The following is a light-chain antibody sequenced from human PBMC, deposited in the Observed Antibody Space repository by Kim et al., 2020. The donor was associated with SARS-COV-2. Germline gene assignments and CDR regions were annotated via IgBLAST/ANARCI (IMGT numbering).Light chain of an antibody. CDR2: DVN. CDR3: TSYTSSDTWV. J-gene: IGLJ3*02. CDR1: TSDIYPYNY. Sequence: QSALTQPASVSGSPGQSITISCTGSTSDIYPYNYVSWYQQHPGKAPKLIIYDVNKRPSGVSSRFSGSESGNTASLTISGLQAEDEADYYCTSYTSSDTWVFGGGTKVTVL. V-gene: IGLV2-14*01.